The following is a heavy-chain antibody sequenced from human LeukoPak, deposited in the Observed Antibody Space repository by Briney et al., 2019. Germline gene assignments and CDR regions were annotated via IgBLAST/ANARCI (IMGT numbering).Heavy chain of an antibody. D-gene: IGHD6-19*01. CDR3: SKGSGAGRHIDY. CDR2: INGDRGGT. CDR1: GFTFDDYT. Sequence: GGSLRLSCAASGFTFDDYTMHWVRQAPGKGLEGVALINGDRGGTYYSHSVRGRFTISRENSQNSLYLQLNSLRTGDTALYYCSKGSGAGRHIDYWGQGTLVTVSS. V-gene: IGHV3-43*01. J-gene: IGHJ4*02.